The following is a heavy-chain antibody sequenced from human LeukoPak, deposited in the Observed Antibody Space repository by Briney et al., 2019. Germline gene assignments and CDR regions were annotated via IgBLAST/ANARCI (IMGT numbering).Heavy chain of an antibody. CDR1: GFTFSIYW. D-gene: IGHD3/OR15-3a*01. CDR2: MNSDGSIT. Sequence: GGSLRLSCAASGFTFSIYWMPWVRQAPGQGLVWVSNMNSDGSITNYADSVKGRFTISRNNAKNTLYLQMNNLGVEDTGIYYCAKENESPDLWGQGTLVTVSS. CDR3: AKENESPDL. V-gene: IGHV3-74*01. J-gene: IGHJ4*02.